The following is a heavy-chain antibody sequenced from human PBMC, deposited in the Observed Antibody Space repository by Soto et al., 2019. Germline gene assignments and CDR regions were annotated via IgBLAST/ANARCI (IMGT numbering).Heavy chain of an antibody. D-gene: IGHD3-10*01. Sequence: PSETLSLTCAVYGGSFSGYYWSWIRQPPGKGLEWIGEINHSGSTNYNPSLKSRVTISVDTSKNQFSLKLISVTAADTAVYYCARHWITMVRGVCHFDYWGQGTLVTVSS. CDR1: GGSFSGYY. CDR3: ARHWITMVRGVCHFDY. J-gene: IGHJ4*02. V-gene: IGHV4-34*01. CDR2: INHSGST.